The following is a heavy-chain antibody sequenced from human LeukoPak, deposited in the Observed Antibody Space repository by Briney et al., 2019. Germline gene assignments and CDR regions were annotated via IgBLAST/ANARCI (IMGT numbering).Heavy chain of an antibody. CDR1: GYTFTSYY. D-gene: IGHD3-10*01. V-gene: IGHV1-46*01. CDR3: ARVGELWGDYYGMDV. J-gene: IGHJ6*04. CDR2: INPSGGST. Sequence: ASVKVSCKASGYTFTSYYMHWVRQAPGQGLEWMGIINPSGGSTSYAQKFQGRVTMTRDTSTSTVYMELSSLRSEDTAVYYCARVGELWGDYYGMDVRGKGTTVTVSS.